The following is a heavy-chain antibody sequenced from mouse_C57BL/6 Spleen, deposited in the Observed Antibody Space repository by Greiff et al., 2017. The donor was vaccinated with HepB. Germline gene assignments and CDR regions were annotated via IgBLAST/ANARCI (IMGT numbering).Heavy chain of an antibody. V-gene: IGHV1-55*01. CDR3: APYDYDEGLDY. D-gene: IGHD2-4*01. CDR2: IYPGSGST. J-gene: IGHJ2*01. CDR1: GYTFTSYW. Sequence: QVQLKQPGAELVKPGASVKMSCKASGYTFTSYWITWVKQRPGQGLEWIGDIYPGSGSTNYNEKFKSKATLTVDTSSSTAYMQLSSLTSEDSAVYYCAPYDYDEGLDYWGQGTTLTVSS.